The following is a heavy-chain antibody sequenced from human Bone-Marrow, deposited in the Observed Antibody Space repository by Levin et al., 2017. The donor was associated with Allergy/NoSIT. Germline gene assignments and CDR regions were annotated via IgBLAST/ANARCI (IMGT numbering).Heavy chain of an antibody. V-gene: IGHV3-21*01. CDR1: GFTFSSYS. J-gene: IGHJ3*02. D-gene: IGHD2-2*01. Sequence: TGGSLRLSCAASGFTFSSYSMNWVRQAPGKGLEWVSSISSSSSYIYYADSVKGRFTISRDNAKNSLYLQMNSLRAEDTAVYYCARGGADKGSSTSCYRAFDIWGQGTMVTVSS. CDR2: ISSSSSYI. CDR3: ARGGADKGSSTSCYRAFDI.